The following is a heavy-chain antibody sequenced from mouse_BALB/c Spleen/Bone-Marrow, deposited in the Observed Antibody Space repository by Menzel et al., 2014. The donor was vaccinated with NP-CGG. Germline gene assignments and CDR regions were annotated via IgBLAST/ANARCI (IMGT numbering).Heavy chain of an antibody. V-gene: IGHV4-1*02. D-gene: IGHD2-3*01. J-gene: IGHJ3*01. CDR3: SRLGYYVGFAY. CDR2: INPDSRTI. Sequence: EVKLVESGGGLVQPGGSLKVSCAASGFDFSRYWMSWVRQAPGNGLEWIGEINPDSRTINYTPSLKDKFIISRDNAKNTLYLQMSKVRSEDTALYYCSRLGYYVGFAYWGQGTLVSVSA. CDR1: GFDFSRYW.